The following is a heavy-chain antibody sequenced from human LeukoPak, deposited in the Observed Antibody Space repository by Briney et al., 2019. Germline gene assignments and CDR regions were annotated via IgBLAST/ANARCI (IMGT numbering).Heavy chain of an antibody. Sequence: SETLSLTCAVSGGSFSGYYWTWIRQPPGKGLEWIGEINHSGSTNYNPSLKSRVTISLDTSKNQFSLKLSSVTAADTAVYYCARGQGTVTTHWGQGTLVTVSS. V-gene: IGHV4-34*01. CDR2: INHSGST. CDR3: ARGQGTVTTH. D-gene: IGHD4-17*01. J-gene: IGHJ4*02. CDR1: GGSFSGYY.